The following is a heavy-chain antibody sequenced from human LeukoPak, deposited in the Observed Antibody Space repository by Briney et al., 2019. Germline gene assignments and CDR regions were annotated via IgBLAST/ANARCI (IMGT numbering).Heavy chain of an antibody. Sequence: GGSLRLSCAASGFTFSSYGMHWVRQAPGKGLEWVAVIWYDGSNKYYADSVKGRFTISRDNAKNTLYLQMSSLRAEDTAVYYCARVGDTSSLPGYFDYWGQGTLVTVSS. J-gene: IGHJ4*02. D-gene: IGHD2-2*01. CDR1: GFTFSSYG. CDR3: ARVGDTSSLPGYFDY. V-gene: IGHV3-33*01. CDR2: IWYDGSNK.